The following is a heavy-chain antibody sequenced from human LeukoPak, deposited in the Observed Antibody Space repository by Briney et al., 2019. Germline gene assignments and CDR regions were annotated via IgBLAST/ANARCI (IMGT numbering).Heavy chain of an antibody. Sequence: SETLSLTCTVSGGSISSYYWSWIRQPPGKGLEWIGYIYYSGSTNYNPSIKSRVTISVDTSKNQFSLKLSSVTAADTAVYYCARDLGGPSTVTTPDHWFDPWGQGTLVTVSS. CDR3: ARDLGGPSTVTTPDHWFDP. CDR2: IYYSGST. J-gene: IGHJ5*02. CDR1: GGSISSYY. V-gene: IGHV4-59*01. D-gene: IGHD4-11*01.